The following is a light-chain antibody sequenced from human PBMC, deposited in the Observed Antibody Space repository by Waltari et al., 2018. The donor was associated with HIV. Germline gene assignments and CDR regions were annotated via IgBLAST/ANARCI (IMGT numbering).Light chain of an antibody. CDR2: YDD. Sequence: SVLTQPPSVSEAPRQRVTISCSGSSSNIGNHAVNWYQQLPGKPPKLLIYYDDLLASGVSDRFSGSKSGTSASLAISGLQSEDESDYYCAAWDDSLNGVVFGGGTKLTVL. V-gene: IGLV1-36*01. CDR3: AAWDDSLNGVV. J-gene: IGLJ2*01. CDR1: SSNIGNHA.